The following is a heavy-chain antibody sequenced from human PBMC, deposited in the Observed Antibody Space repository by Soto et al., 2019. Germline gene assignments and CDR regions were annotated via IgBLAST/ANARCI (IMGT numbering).Heavy chain of an antibody. CDR2: IYYSGST. D-gene: IGHD4-4*01. V-gene: IGHV4-30-4*01. CDR3: ARGYSNYEGYYYGMDD. CDR1: GGSISSGDYY. Sequence: KASETLSLTCTVSGGSISSGDYYWSWIRQPPGKGLEWIGYIYYSGSTYYNPSLKSRVTLSVDTSKNQFSPKLSSVTAADRAVYYCARGYSNYEGYYYGMDDWGQGTTVTVSS. J-gene: IGHJ6*02.